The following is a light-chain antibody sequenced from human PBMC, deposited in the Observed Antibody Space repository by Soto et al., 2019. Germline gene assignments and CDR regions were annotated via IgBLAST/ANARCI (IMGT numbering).Light chain of an antibody. CDR2: EVS. CDR1: SSDVGSDNL. Sequence: QSVLTQPASVSGSPGQSITISCTGTSSDVGSDNLVSWYQQHPGKAPKFMIYEVSKRPSGVSNRFSGSKSGNTASLTITGFQAEDEADYYCCSYAGTSTYVFGTGTKVTVL. J-gene: IGLJ1*01. V-gene: IGLV2-23*02. CDR3: CSYAGTSTYV.